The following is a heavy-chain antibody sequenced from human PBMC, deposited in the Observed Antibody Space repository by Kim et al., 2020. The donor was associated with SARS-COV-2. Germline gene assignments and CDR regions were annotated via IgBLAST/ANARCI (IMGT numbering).Heavy chain of an antibody. CDR2: IYYSGST. J-gene: IGHJ6*02. Sequence: SETLSLTCTVSGGSISSSSYYWGWIRQPPGKGLEWIGSIYYSGSTYYNPSLKSRVTISVDTSKNQFSLKLSSVTAADTAVYYCARLLGSEWFGDYYYYGMDVWGQGTTVTVSS. CDR1: GGSISSSSYY. D-gene: IGHD3-10*01. V-gene: IGHV4-39*01. CDR3: ARLLGSEWFGDYYYYGMDV.